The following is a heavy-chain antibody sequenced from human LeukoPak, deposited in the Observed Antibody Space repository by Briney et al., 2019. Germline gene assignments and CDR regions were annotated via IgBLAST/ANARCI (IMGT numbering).Heavy chain of an antibody. CDR3: ARHHSSVHHYYGMDV. Sequence: ASVKVSCKASGGTFSSYAISWVRQAPGQGLEWMGGIIPIFGTANYAQKFQGRVTITADESTSTAYMELSSLRSEDTAVYYCARHHSSVHHYYGMDVWGQGTTVTVSS. D-gene: IGHD6-19*01. CDR2: IIPIFGTA. J-gene: IGHJ6*02. V-gene: IGHV1-69*13. CDR1: GGTFSSYA.